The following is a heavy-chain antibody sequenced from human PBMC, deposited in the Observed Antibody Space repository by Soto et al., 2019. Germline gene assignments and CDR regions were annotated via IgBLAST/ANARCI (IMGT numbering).Heavy chain of an antibody. CDR1: GFTFSNFA. CDR2: ISGSGGST. CDR3: AKDLNDLLPPFDY. J-gene: IGHJ4*02. V-gene: IGHV3-23*01. Sequence: PGGSLRLSCAVSGFTFSNFAMNWVRRAPGKGLEWVSAISGSGGSTYYADSVKGRFTISRDNSKNTLYLQMDSLRAEDTAIYYCAKDLNDLLPPFDYWGQGTLVTVSS. D-gene: IGHD2-15*01.